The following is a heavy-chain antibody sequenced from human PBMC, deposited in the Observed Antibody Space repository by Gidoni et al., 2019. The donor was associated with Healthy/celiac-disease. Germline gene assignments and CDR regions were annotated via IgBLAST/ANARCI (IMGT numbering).Heavy chain of an antibody. D-gene: IGHD3-22*01. CDR1: GFTFSSYA. CDR2: ISYDGSNK. CDR3: ARAPDSSGESYYFDY. V-gene: IGHV3-30-3*01. J-gene: IGHJ4*02. Sequence: QVQLVESGGGVVQPGRSLRLSCAASGFTFSSYAMHWVRQAPGQGLEWVAVISYDGSNKYYADSVKGRFTISRDNSKNTLYLQMNSLRAEDTAVYYCARAPDSSGESYYFDYWGQGTLVTVSS.